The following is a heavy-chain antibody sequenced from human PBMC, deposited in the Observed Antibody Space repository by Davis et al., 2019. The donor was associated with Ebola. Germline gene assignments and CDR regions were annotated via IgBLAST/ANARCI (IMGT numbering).Heavy chain of an antibody. V-gene: IGHV3-74*01. J-gene: IGHJ4*02. D-gene: IGHD3-10*01. Sequence: PGGSLRLSCVGSGFTFSHYWMHWVRQAPGRGLVWVARVIGDGNTFYADSVKDRVTISRDNAKSTLYLQMSSLRVEDTAVYYCARGVNRACFDDWGQGTLVTVSS. CDR2: VIGDGNT. CDR3: ARGVNRACFDD. CDR1: GFTFSHYW.